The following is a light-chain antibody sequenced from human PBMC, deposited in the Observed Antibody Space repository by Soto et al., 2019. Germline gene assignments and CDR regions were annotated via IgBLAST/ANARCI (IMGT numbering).Light chain of an antibody. CDR3: SSYAGSYTLV. CDR2: DVS. Sequence: QSALTQPRSVSGSPGQSVTISCTGTSNDVGGYNFVSWYQQHPGKVPTLFIYDVSRRPSGVPDRFSGSKSGNTASLTISGLQAEDEADYYCSSYAGSYTLVFGGGTKLTV. CDR1: SNDVGGYNF. V-gene: IGLV2-11*01. J-gene: IGLJ2*01.